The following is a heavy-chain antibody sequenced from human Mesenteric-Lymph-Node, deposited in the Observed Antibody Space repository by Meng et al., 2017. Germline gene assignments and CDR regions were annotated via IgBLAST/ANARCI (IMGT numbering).Heavy chain of an antibody. J-gene: IGHJ4*02. CDR2: INPGGSER. CDR1: GFMFSSHW. Sequence: GESLKISCAASGFMFSSHWMTWVRQAPGKGLEWVACINPGGSERNYVDSVRGRFTISRDDAKNSLYLQMNSLRAEDTAVYYCAQDLNWRTYWGQETLVTVSS. CDR3: AQDLNWRTY. V-gene: IGHV3-7*03. D-gene: IGHD1-20*01.